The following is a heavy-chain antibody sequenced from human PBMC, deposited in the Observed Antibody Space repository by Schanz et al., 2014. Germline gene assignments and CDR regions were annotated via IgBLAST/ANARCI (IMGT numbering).Heavy chain of an antibody. J-gene: IGHJ6*02. CDR2: IYYNGTNK. D-gene: IGHD6-19*01. Sequence: VQLVDSGGGLVQPGRSLRLSCAASGFNFSNYDIHWVRQAPGKGLEWVALIYYNGTNKYYADSVKGRFTISRDNSQNTLYLQMNTLRTEDTAVYYCAKDVRPVANTVHFYYMDVWGQGTTVIVSS. V-gene: IGHV3-30*18. CDR3: AKDVRPVANTVHFYYMDV. CDR1: GFNFSNYD.